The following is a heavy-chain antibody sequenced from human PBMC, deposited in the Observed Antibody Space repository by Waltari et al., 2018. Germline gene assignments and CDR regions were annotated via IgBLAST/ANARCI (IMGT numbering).Heavy chain of an antibody. CDR2: IHKDGSEK. CDR1: GFTFTDYW. J-gene: IGHJ4*02. D-gene: IGHD7-27*01. V-gene: IGHV3-7*01. Sequence: EVHLVESGGGLCQPGGSIRLSCAASGFTFTDYWMSWVRQAPGKGPEWVANIHKDGSEKNYVDYVKGRFTISRDNAKDSVYLQMNSLRADDTAMYYCVRDHWGPDYWGQGTLVTVSS. CDR3: VRDHWGPDY.